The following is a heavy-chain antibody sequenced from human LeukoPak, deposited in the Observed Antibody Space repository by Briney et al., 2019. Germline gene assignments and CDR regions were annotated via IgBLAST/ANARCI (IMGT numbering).Heavy chain of an antibody. CDR2: IIPIFGTA. J-gene: IGHJ4*02. Sequence: SVKVSCKASGGTFSSYAISWVRQAPGQGLEWMGGIIPIFGTANYAQKFQGRVTITAEESTSTAYMELSSLRSEDTAVYYCATPGGYYDFWSGYPAWYFDYWGQGTLVTVSS. V-gene: IGHV1-69*01. CDR3: ATPGGYYDFWSGYPAWYFDY. D-gene: IGHD3-3*01. CDR1: GGTFSSYA.